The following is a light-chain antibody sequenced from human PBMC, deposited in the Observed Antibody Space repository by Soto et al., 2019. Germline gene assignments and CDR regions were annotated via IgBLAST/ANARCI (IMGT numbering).Light chain of an antibody. J-gene: IGLJ1*01. CDR3: SSYTSSRTLV. Sequence: QSVLTQPASGSGSPGQSITISCTGTSSDVGAYNYVSWYQQHPGKAPKLMIYEVSNRPSGVSHRFSGSKSDNTASLTISGLQTDDEADYYCSSYTSSRTLVFGTGTKVTVL. CDR2: EVS. V-gene: IGLV2-14*01. CDR1: SSDVGAYNY.